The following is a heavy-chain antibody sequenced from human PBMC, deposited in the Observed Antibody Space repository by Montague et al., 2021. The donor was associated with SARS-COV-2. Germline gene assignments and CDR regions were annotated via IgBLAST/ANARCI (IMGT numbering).Heavy chain of an antibody. D-gene: IGHD1-26*01. J-gene: IGHJ4*02. Sequence: CAISGDSVSSNSPTCHWIRQSPSTGLEWLGRTYYRSRWSNDYAVSVRSRIIINPDTSTNQFSLQLSSVTPEDTAVYFCARERWAVGVSFDYWGQGTLVTVSS. CDR3: ARERWAVGVSFDY. CDR2: TYYRSRWSN. V-gene: IGHV6-1*01. CDR1: GDSVSSNSPT.